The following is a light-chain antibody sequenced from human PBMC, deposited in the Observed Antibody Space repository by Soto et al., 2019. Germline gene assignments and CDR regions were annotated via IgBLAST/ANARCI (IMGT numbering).Light chain of an antibody. CDR2: DAF. CDR1: LSGRSY. J-gene: IGKJ4*01. Sequence: IVLTQSPATLSVSPGERATLSCRASLSGRSYLGWYQQKPGQAPRLHIYDAFQRATGVPSRFSGSGSGTDFTLPISSLEPADFAVYYCQQRNSWHPYTFGGGTKVEIK. V-gene: IGKV3-11*01. CDR3: QQRNSWHPYT.